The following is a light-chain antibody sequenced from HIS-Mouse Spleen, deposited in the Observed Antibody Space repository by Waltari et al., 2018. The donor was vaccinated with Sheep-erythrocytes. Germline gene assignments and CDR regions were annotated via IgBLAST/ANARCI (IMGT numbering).Light chain of an antibody. V-gene: IGLV3-1*01. CDR2: QDS. J-gene: IGLJ1*01. Sequence: SYELTQPPSVSVSPGQTASITCSGEKLGAKYACWYQQKPGQSPVLVIYQDSKRPSGIPERFSGSNSGNTATLTISGTQAMDEADYYCQAWDSSTYVFGTGTKVTVL. CDR1: KLGAKY. CDR3: QAWDSSTYV.